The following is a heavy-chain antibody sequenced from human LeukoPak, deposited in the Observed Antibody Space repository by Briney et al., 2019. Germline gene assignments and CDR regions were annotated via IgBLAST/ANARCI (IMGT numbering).Heavy chain of an antibody. Sequence: GGSLRLSCTASGFPFSDYSMDWVRQAPGKGLEGISYIGSDSGNTKYADSVRGRFTVSADNAKNSLFLQMNSLRVEDTAVYYCARDHNYAFDNWGQGTLVSVSS. CDR3: ARDHNYAFDN. V-gene: IGHV3-48*04. CDR2: IGSDSGNT. D-gene: IGHD1-1*01. CDR1: GFPFSDYS. J-gene: IGHJ4*02.